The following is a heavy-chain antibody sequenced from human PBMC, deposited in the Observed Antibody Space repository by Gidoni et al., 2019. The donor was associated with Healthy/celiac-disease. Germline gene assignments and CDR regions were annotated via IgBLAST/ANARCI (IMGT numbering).Heavy chain of an antibody. D-gene: IGHD5-12*01. J-gene: IGHJ4*02. CDR3: AALNPRRDGYNYFDY. CDR1: GFTFTSSA. V-gene: IGHV1-58*02. CDR2: IVVGSGNT. Sequence: QMQLVQSGPEVKKPGTSVKVSCKASGFTFTSSAMQWVRQARGQRLEWIGWIVVGSGNTNYAQKFQGRVTITRDMSTSTAYMELSSLRSEDTAVYYCAALNPRRDGYNYFDYWGQGTLVTVSS.